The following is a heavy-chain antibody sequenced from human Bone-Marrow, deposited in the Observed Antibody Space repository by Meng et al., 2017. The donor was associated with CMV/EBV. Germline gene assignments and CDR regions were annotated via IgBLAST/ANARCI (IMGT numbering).Heavy chain of an antibody. V-gene: IGHV3-43*01. J-gene: IGHJ6*02. Sequence: GESLKISCAASGFTFDDYTMHWVRQAPGKGLEWVSLISWDGGSTYYADSVKGRFTISRDNSKNSLYLQMNSLRTEDTALYYCAKDIAGGPAAWGQGTTVTGSS. CDR2: ISWDGGST. D-gene: IGHD6-13*01. CDR1: GFTFDDYT. CDR3: AKDIAGGPAA.